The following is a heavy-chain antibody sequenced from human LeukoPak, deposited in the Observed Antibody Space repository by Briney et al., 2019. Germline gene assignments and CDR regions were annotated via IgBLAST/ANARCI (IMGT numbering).Heavy chain of an antibody. CDR2: IKEDGSEK. CDR3: ARVLVGALDY. V-gene: IGHV3-7*03. D-gene: IGHD1-26*01. CDR1: GFTFRSYW. Sequence: GGSLRLSCAASGFTFRSYWMSWFRQAPGKGLEWVANIKEDGSEKSYVDSVKGRFTISRDNAKNLLYLQMNSLRAEETAVYYCARVLVGALDYWGQGTLVTASS. J-gene: IGHJ4*02.